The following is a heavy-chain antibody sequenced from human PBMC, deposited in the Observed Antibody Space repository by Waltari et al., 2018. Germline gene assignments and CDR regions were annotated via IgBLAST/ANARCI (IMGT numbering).Heavy chain of an antibody. CDR3: ARRPYDSSGYKGFDY. CDR2: IYYSGST. J-gene: IGHJ4*02. Sequence: QLQLQESGPGLVKPSETLSLTCTVSGGSISSSSYYWGWIRQPPGKGLEWIGSIYYSGSTYYNPSVKSRVTISVDTSKNQFSLKLSSVTAADTAVYYCARRPYDSSGYKGFDYWGQGTLVTVSS. D-gene: IGHD3-22*01. CDR1: GGSISSSSYY. V-gene: IGHV4-39*01.